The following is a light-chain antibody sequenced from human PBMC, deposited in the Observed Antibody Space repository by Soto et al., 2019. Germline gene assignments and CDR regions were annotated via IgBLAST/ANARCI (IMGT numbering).Light chain of an antibody. V-gene: IGLV2-14*01. Sequence: QSALTQPASVSGSTGQSITISCTGTSSDVGGYNDVSSYQQHAGKAPQLMIYDVSNRPSGVSNRFSGSKSGNTASLTISGLQAEDEADYYCSSYTGSSTVVFGGGTKLTVL. CDR2: DVS. CDR3: SSYTGSSTVV. J-gene: IGLJ2*01. CDR1: SSDVGGYND.